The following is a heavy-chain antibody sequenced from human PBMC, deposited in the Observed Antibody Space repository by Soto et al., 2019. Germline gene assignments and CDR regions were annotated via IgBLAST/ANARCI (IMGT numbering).Heavy chain of an antibody. CDR2: ISQDSGET. J-gene: IGHJ5*02. CDR3: ASVGGVLSRVSLSHFGP. D-gene: IGHD3-16*01. Sequence: EVQLVESGGGLVQPGGSLRLSCATSGFTFDSFWMAWVRQAPGRGLEWVASISQDSGETYYVDSVRGRFTVSRDNTKSSLLLRLHSLRADDAAVCDGASVGGVLSRVSLSHFGPWSQGAMVAVTP. CDR1: GFTFDSFW. V-gene: IGHV3-7*03.